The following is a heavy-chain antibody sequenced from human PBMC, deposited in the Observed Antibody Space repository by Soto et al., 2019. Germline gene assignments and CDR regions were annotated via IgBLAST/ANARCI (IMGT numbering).Heavy chain of an antibody. D-gene: IGHD3-3*01. CDR3: ARDSPSDFWSGEAGYYYGMDV. V-gene: IGHV1-18*01. Sequence: GASVKVSCKASGYTFTGYGISWVRQAPGQGLEWMGWISAYNGNTNYAQKLQGRVTMTTDTSTSTAYMELRSLRSDDTAVYYCARDSPSDFWSGEAGYYYGMDVWGQGTTVTVSS. CDR1: GYTFTGYG. J-gene: IGHJ6*02. CDR2: ISAYNGNT.